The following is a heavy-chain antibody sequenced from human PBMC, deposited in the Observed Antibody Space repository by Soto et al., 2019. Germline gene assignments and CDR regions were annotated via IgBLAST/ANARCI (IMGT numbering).Heavy chain of an antibody. CDR1: GGSISSGGYS. D-gene: IGHD2-15*01. Sequence: KPSETLSLTCAVSGGSISSGGYSWSWIRQPPGKGLEWIGYIYHSGSTYYNPSLKSRVTISVDRSKNQFSLKLSSVTAADTAVYYCARMREVAATHNWFDPWGQGTLVTVSS. V-gene: IGHV4-30-2*01. CDR3: ARMREVAATHNWFDP. CDR2: IYHSGST. J-gene: IGHJ5*02.